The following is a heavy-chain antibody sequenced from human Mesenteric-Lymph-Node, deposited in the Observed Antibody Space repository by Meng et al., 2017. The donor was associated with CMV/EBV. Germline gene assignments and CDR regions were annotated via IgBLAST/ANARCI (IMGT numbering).Heavy chain of an antibody. D-gene: IGHD3-3*01. CDR3: ATLRYTIFGVVIEYYGMDV. J-gene: IGHJ6*02. CDR1: GGSISSSGYY. Sequence: SETLSLTCTVSGGSISSSGYYWGWIRQPPGKGLEWIGSIYYSGSTYYNPSLKSRVTISVDTSKNQFSLKLSSVTAADTAVYYCATLRYTIFGVVIEYYGMDVWGQGTTVTVSS. CDR2: IYYSGST. V-gene: IGHV4-39*01.